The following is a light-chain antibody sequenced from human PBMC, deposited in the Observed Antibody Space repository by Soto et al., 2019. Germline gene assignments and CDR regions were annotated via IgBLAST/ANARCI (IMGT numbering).Light chain of an antibody. V-gene: IGKV3-11*01. CDR2: DAS. J-gene: IGKJ4*01. CDR3: QQRASWLT. Sequence: EIVLTQSPATLSLSPGERATLSCRASQSVGSYLAWYQQKPGQAPRLLIFDASNRATGIPARFSGSGSGTDFTLTISSLQPEDFAVYYCQQRASWLTFGGGTKVEI. CDR1: QSVGSY.